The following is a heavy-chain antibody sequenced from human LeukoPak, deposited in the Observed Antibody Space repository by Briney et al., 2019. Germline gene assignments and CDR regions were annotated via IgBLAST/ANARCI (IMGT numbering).Heavy chain of an antibody. J-gene: IGHJ3*02. CDR1: GGSISSSSYY. CDR2: IYYSGST. D-gene: IGHD3-3*01. CDR3: ASFLYYDFWSGYSKGAFDI. V-gene: IGHV4-39*07. Sequence: SETLSLTCTVSGGSISSSSYYWGWIRQPPGKGLEWIGSIYYSGSTYYNPSLKSRVTISVDTSKNQFSLKLSSVTAADTAVYYCASFLYYDFWSGYSKGAFDIWGQGTMVTVSS.